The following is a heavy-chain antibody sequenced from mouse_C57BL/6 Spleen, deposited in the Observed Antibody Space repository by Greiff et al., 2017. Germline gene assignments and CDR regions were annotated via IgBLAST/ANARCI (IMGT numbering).Heavy chain of an antibody. CDR2: IYPGSGST. J-gene: IGHJ3*01. CDR3: ASYYGNYGFAY. CDR1: GYTFTSYW. Sequence: QVQLQQSGAELVKPGASVKMSCKASGYTFTSYWITWVKQRPGQGLEWIGDIYPGSGSTNYNEKFKSKATLTVDTSSSSAYMQLSSLTSEDSAVYYCASYYGNYGFAYWGQGTLVTVSA. V-gene: IGHV1-55*01. D-gene: IGHD2-1*01.